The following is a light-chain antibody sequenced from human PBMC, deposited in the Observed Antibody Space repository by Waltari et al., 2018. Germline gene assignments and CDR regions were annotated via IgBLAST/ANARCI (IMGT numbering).Light chain of an antibody. J-gene: IGLJ2*01. CDR1: SASFPTNSY. CDR2: NTN. V-gene: IGLV8-61*01. CDR3: VLYVGSGIKV. Sequence: QTVVTPEPSISVSPGATATLTCGLTSASFPTNSYPSWFQQTPGQVPRMLISNTNFRSSAVPDRFSGSILGNKAALTITGAQADDESLYLCVLYVGSGIKVFGGGTKLTVL.